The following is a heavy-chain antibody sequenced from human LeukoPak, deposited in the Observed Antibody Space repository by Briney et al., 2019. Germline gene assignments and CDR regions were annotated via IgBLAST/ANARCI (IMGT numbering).Heavy chain of an antibody. CDR1: GFTFTSYS. D-gene: IGHD2-15*01. CDR3: AKDAPPCSGGSCYAGYYFYGMDV. V-gene: IGHV3-21*01. J-gene: IGHJ6*04. Sequence: GGSLRLSCAASGFTFTSYSMNWSCQAPGEGQEWVSSISISSSYIYYADSVKGRFTISRDNSKNTLYVQMNSLRAEDTAVFYCAKDAPPCSGGSCYAGYYFYGMDVWGKGTTVTVSS. CDR2: ISISSSYI.